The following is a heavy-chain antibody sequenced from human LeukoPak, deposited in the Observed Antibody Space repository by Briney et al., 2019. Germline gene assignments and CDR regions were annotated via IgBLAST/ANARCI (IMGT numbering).Heavy chain of an antibody. V-gene: IGHV3-48*01. CDR1: GFAFSSYS. D-gene: IGHD3-16*02. Sequence: SGGSLRLSCAASGFAFSSYSMYWVRQAPGKGLEWVSYISSSSSNIYYADSVKGRFTISRDNAKNSFYLQMNSLRAEDTALYYCARDRGGIGYYMDVWGKGTTVTVSS. J-gene: IGHJ6*03. CDR2: ISSSSSNI. CDR3: ARDRGGIGYYMDV.